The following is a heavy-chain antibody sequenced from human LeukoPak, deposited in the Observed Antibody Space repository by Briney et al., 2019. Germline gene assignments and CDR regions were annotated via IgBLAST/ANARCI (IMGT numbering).Heavy chain of an antibody. CDR2: IIPIFGTA. CDR1: GGTFSSYA. Sequence: SVKVSCKASGGTFSSYAISWVRQAPGQGLEWMGGIIPIFGTANYAQKFQGRVTITADESTSTAYMELSSLRSEDTAVYYCARAPITIFGVVIYYYYGMDVWGQGTTVTVSS. D-gene: IGHD3-3*01. CDR3: ARAPITIFGVVIYYYYGMDV. V-gene: IGHV1-69*13. J-gene: IGHJ6*02.